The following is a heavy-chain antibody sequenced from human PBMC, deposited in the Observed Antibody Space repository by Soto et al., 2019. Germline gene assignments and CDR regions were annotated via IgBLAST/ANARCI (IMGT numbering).Heavy chain of an antibody. CDR1: GDSISTFY. Sequence: SETLSLTCTVSGDSISTFYWGWMRQSPGKELEWIGYVYYTWSTNYNPSLKSRVTISVDRSKNQFSLKLTSANAADTAVYYCARGRTVRNYADDSSDYFYFFDYWGQGTQVTVYS. D-gene: IGHD3-22*01. CDR2: VYYTWST. V-gene: IGHV4-59*01. CDR3: ARGRTVRNYADDSSDYFYFFDY. J-gene: IGHJ4*02.